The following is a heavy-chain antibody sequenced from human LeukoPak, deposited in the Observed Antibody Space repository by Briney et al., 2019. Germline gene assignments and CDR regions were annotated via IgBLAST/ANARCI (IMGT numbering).Heavy chain of an antibody. V-gene: IGHV4-59*01. J-gene: IGHJ6*02. D-gene: IGHD3-10*01. CDR2: IYYSGST. Sequence: SETLSLTCTVSGGSISSYYWSWIRQPPGKGLEWIGYIYYSGSTNYNPSLKSRVTISVDTSKNQFSLKLSSVTAADTAVYYCARDRTIYGSGSYYSDYYYYGMDVWGQGTTVTVSS. CDR3: ARDRTIYGSGSYYSDYYYYGMDV. CDR1: GGSISSYY.